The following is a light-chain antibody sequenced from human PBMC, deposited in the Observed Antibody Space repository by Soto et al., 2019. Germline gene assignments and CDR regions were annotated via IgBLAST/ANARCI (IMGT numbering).Light chain of an antibody. CDR2: SVS. J-gene: IGKJ1*01. V-gene: IGKV3-20*01. CDR1: QSVSSY. Sequence: EVGLTQSPATLSLSPGERATLSCRASQSVSSYLAWYQQKPGQAPRLLIYSVSSRATGIPDRFSGSGSGTDFTLTISRLEPEDFAVYFCQQYGSSVWTFGQGTKVDI. CDR3: QQYGSSVWT.